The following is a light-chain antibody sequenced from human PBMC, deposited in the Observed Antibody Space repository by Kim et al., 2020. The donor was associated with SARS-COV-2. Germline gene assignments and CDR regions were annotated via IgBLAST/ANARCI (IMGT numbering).Light chain of an antibody. Sequence: FSPGEGAPRSCRASQSVSNYLAWYQHKPGQAPRLLIYGASSRATGSPDRFSGSGSGTDFTLTISRLEPEDFAVYYCQQYGSSPRTFGQGTKVDIK. CDR2: GAS. J-gene: IGKJ1*01. CDR3: QQYGSSPRT. V-gene: IGKV3-20*01. CDR1: QSVSNY.